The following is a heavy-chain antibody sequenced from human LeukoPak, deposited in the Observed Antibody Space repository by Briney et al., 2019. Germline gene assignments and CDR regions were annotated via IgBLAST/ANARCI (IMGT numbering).Heavy chain of an antibody. Sequence: ASVKVSCKASGYTFTGYYMHWVRQAPGQGLEWMGIINPSDGSTSYAQKFQGRVTMTRDTSTSTVYMELSSLRSEDTAVYYCARDLSQDTIFGVVIISRFDPWGQGTLVTVSS. CDR3: ARDLSQDTIFGVVIISRFDP. V-gene: IGHV1-46*01. CDR2: INPSDGST. J-gene: IGHJ5*02. D-gene: IGHD3-3*01. CDR1: GYTFTGYY.